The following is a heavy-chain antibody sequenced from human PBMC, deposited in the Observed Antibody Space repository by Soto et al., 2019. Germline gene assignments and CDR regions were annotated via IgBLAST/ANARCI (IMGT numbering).Heavy chain of an antibody. CDR2: IFPLTDIP. CDR3: ARGPLVVLNYFES. CDR1: GGTFRNYP. J-gene: IGHJ4*02. Sequence: SVKVSCKASGGTFRNYPINWVRQAPGQGLEWMGSIFPLTDIPDYAQNFQARLTISADKSTSTAYMELSSLTSDDTAMYFCARGPLVVLNYFESWGQGTLGTVSS. V-gene: IGHV1-69*04.